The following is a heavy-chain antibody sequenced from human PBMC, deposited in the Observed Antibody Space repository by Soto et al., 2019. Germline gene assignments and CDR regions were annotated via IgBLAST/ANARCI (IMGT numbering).Heavy chain of an antibody. D-gene: IGHD2-15*01. CDR1: GGSISSYY. J-gene: IGHJ4*02. CDR3: ARRYGGTFDY. CDR2: IYYSGTN. V-gene: IGHV4-59*08. Sequence: QVQLQESGPGLVKPSETLSLTCTVSGGSISSYYWSWIRQHPGKGLELIGYIYYSGTNNYNPSLKRRVTISVDTSKNQFSLKLSSVTAADTAVYYCARRYGGTFDYWGQGTLVTVSS.